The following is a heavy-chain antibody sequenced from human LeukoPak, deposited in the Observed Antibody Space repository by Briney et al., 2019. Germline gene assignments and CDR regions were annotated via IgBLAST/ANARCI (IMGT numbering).Heavy chain of an antibody. CDR1: GYSISSDYF. Sequence: PSETLSLTCTVSGYSISSDYFWGWIRQSPGKGLERIGSMYHSGSTFYNPSLKSRVTISVDTSKNQLSLKVRSVTAADTAVYYCASGFYSTGWWGHWGQGTLVTVSS. V-gene: IGHV4-38-2*02. D-gene: IGHD6-19*01. CDR3: ASGFYSTGWWGH. J-gene: IGHJ4*02. CDR2: MYHSGST.